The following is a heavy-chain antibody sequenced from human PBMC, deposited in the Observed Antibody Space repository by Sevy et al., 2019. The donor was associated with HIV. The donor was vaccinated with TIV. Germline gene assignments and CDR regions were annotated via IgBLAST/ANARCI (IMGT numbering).Heavy chain of an antibody. CDR1: GYTFTSYW. Sequence: GESLKISCTGSGYTFTSYWISWVRQMPGKGLEYMGKIDPSGSYTDHSPSFRGHVTISVDKSISTAYLQWSSLMASDTAIYYCARQPAAATGNFYYYYYMDVWGKGTTVTVSS. J-gene: IGHJ6*03. CDR2: IDPSGSYT. V-gene: IGHV5-10-1*01. CDR3: ARQPAAATGNFYYYYYMDV. D-gene: IGHD6-13*01.